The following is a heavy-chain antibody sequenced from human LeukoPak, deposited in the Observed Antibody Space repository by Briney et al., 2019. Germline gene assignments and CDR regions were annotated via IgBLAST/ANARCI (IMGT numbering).Heavy chain of an antibody. Sequence: GESLKISLKGSGYSFTSYWIGWVRQMPGKGLEWMGVIYPGDSDTRYSPSFQGQVTISVDKSTSTAYLQWISLRASDTAMYYCARGPHYDFLTGYYSSHFDFWSQGTLVAVS. D-gene: IGHD3-9*01. CDR3: ARGPHYDFLTGYYSSHFDF. CDR2: IYPGDSDT. V-gene: IGHV5-51*01. J-gene: IGHJ4*02. CDR1: GYSFTSYW.